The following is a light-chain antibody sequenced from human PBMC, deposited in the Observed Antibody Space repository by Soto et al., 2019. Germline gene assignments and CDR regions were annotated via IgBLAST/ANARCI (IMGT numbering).Light chain of an antibody. CDR3: HKYNSAPLT. V-gene: IGKV1-27*01. J-gene: IGKJ4*01. CDR2: AAS. Sequence: DIQMTQSPSSLSASVGDRVTITCRASQGIGNYLAWHQQKPGKVPKLLIYAASTLQSGVPSRFSGSGSGTDFTLTITSLHPEDVATYYCHKYNSAPLTFGGGTKVEIK. CDR1: QGIGNY.